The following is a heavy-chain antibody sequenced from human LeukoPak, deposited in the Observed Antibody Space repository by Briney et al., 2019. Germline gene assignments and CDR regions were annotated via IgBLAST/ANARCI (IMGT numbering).Heavy chain of an antibody. CDR1: GYTFTNSD. CDR3: ARGYSEFSRSSGTYYYFYYMDV. Sequence: GASVKVSCKASGYTFTNSDINWVRQATGQGLEWMGWMNPNRGNTGYAQKFQGRVTLTRNTSISTAYMELSSLRSEDTAVYYCARGYSEFSRSSGTYYYFYYMDVWGKGTTVTVSS. D-gene: IGHD6-6*01. J-gene: IGHJ6*03. CDR2: MNPNRGNT. V-gene: IGHV1-8*01.